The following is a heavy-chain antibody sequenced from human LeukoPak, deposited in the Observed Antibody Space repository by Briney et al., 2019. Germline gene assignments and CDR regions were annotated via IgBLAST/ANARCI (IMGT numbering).Heavy chain of an antibody. CDR1: GGSISSYY. CDR3: AIVARGWGSGSYYNLRFIYYYGMDV. Sequence: SETLSLACTVSGGSISSYYWSWIRQPPGKGLEWIGYIYYSGSTNYNPSLKSRVTISVDTSKNQFSLKLSSVTAADTAVYYCAIVARGWGSGSYYNLRFIYYYGMDVWGQGTTVTVSS. D-gene: IGHD3-10*01. CDR2: IYYSGST. J-gene: IGHJ6*02. V-gene: IGHV4-59*01.